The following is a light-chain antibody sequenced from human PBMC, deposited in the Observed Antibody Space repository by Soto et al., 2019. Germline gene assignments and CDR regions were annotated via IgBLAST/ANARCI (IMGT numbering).Light chain of an antibody. Sequence: QSALTQPPSASGSPGQSVTITCTGTSSDVGNYKYVSWYQQHPGKAPKLMIYEVSKRPSGVPDRFLGSKSGNTASLTVSGLQADDEADYYCSSYAGRNKFVFGTGTKVTVL. V-gene: IGLV2-8*01. J-gene: IGLJ1*01. CDR1: SSDVGNYKY. CDR3: SSYAGRNKFV. CDR2: EVS.